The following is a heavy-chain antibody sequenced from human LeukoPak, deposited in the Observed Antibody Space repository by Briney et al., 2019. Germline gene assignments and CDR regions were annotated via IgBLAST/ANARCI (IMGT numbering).Heavy chain of an antibody. Sequence: ASVKVSCKASGYTLTSDGMNWVRQAPGQGLEWMGWINTYTGNPTYAQGFTGRFVFSLDTSVSTAYLQINSLKAEDTAVYYCARLGVPYYYYYMDVWGKGTTVTVSS. J-gene: IGHJ6*03. D-gene: IGHD3-10*01. V-gene: IGHV7-4-1*02. CDR2: INTYTGNP. CDR1: GYTLTSDG. CDR3: ARLGVPYYYYYMDV.